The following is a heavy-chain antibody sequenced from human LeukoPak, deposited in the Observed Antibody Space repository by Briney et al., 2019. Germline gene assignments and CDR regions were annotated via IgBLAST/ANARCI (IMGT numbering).Heavy chain of an antibody. J-gene: IGHJ3*02. CDR2: IDHSGST. V-gene: IGHV4-34*01. CDR3: ARDYDSSGHDAFDI. CDR1: GGSFSGYY. D-gene: IGHD3-22*01. Sequence: SETLSLTCAVYGGSFSGYYWSWIRQPPGKGLEWIGEIDHSGSTNYNPPLKSRVTISVDTSKNQFSLKLSSVTAADTAVYCCARDYDSSGHDAFDIWGQGTMVTVSS.